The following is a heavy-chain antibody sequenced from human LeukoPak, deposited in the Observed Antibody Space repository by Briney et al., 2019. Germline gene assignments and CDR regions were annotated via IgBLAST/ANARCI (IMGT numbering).Heavy chain of an antibody. J-gene: IGHJ4*02. CDR1: GFTFSSYS. V-gene: IGHV3-21*01. Sequence: GGSLRLSCAASGFTFSSYSMNWVRQAPGKGLEWVSSISSSSSYIYYADSVKGRLTISRDNAKNSLYLQMNSLRAEDTAVYYCARDYSPEDSSTLDYWGQGTLVTVSS. CDR3: ARDYSPEDSSTLDY. CDR2: ISSSSSYI. D-gene: IGHD6-6*01.